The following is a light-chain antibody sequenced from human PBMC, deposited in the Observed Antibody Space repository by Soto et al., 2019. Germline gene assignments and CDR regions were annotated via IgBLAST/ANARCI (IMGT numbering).Light chain of an antibody. CDR2: EVS. Sequence: QSVLTLPGSGVGSPGHSITISCTGTSSEVGGYIYVSWYQQHPGKAPKLMIYEVSNRPLGVSNRFSGSKSGNTASLTISGLQAEDEADYYCSSYSRSRFYVFGTGTKVTVL. J-gene: IGLJ1*01. V-gene: IGLV2-14*01. CDR1: SSEVGGYIY. CDR3: SSYSRSRFYV.